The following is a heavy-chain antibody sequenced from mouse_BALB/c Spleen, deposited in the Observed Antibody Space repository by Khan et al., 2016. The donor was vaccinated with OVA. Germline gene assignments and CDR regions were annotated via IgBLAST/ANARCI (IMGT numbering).Heavy chain of an antibody. CDR3: TKGLWSYYFALDY. J-gene: IGHJ4*01. V-gene: IGHV2-6-5*01. CDR1: GFSLSDYG. CDR2: IWGGGST. D-gene: IGHD1-1*02. Sequence: QVQLKESGPGLVAPSQSLSITCTVSGFSLSDYGVSWIRQPPGKGLEWLGVIWGGGSTYYNSALKSRLSISKDSSKSQVFLKMNSLQTDDTAIYYCTKGLWSYYFALDYWGQGTSVTVSS.